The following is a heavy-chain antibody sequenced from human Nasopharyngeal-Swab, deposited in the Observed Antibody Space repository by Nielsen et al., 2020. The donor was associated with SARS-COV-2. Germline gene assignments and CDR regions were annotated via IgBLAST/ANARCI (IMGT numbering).Heavy chain of an antibody. J-gene: IGHJ2*01. Sequence: GGPLRLPCPASGFTVSSTDMSWVGQAPGKGLEWVSVIYSGGSTYYADSVKGRFTISRHNSKNTLYLQMNSLRAEDTAVYYCARGPYWYFDLWGRGTLVTVSS. V-gene: IGHV3-53*04. CDR3: ARGPYWYFDL. CDR2: IYSGGST. CDR1: GFTVSSTD.